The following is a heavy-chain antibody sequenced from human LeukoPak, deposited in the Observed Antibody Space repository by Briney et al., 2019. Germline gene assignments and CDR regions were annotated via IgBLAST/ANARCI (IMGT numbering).Heavy chain of an antibody. CDR1: GFTFSSYA. V-gene: IGHV3-23*01. CDR3: ATSAGYSSSYYASGAFDI. CDR2: IGGSGGST. D-gene: IGHD6-13*01. Sequence: GGSLRLSCAASGFTFSSYAMSWVRQAPGKGLEWVSAIGGSGGSTYYADSVKGRFTISRDNSKNTLYLQMNSLRAEDTAVYYCATSAGYSSSYYASGAFDIWGQGTMVTVSS. J-gene: IGHJ3*02.